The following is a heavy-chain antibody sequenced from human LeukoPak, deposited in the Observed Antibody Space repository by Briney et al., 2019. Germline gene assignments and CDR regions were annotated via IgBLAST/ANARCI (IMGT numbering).Heavy chain of an antibody. CDR2: ISAYNGNT. CDR3: ARDRSLVHSGNYVRLGQDYYYGMDV. Sequence: ASVKVSCKASGYTFTSYGISWVRQAPGQGLEWMGWISAYNGNTNYAQKLQGRVTMTTDTSTSTAYMELRSLRSDDTAVYYCARDRSLVHSGNYVRLGQDYYYGMDVWGQGTTVTVSS. D-gene: IGHD4-23*01. V-gene: IGHV1-18*01. J-gene: IGHJ6*02. CDR1: GYTFTSYG.